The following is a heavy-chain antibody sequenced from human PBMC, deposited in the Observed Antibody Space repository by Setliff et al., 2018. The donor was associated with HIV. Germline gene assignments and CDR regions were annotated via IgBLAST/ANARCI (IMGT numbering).Heavy chain of an antibody. V-gene: IGHV4-59*01. CDR1: GGSISGYY. D-gene: IGHD2-2*01. J-gene: IGHJ6*03. Sequence: SETLSLTCTVSGGSISGYYWSWIRQPPGKGLEYIGSIFFTGNTIYNPSLKARVTLSVDMSKNQVFLRLSSVAAADTAVYYCVRGYCSSATCYEDYYYMDVWGKGSTVTVSS. CDR3: VRGYCSSATCYEDYYYMDV. CDR2: IFFTGNT.